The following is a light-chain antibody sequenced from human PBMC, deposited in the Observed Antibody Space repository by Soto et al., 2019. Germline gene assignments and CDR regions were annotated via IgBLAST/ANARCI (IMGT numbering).Light chain of an antibody. CDR2: GAS. Sequence: EIEMTQSPATLSGSPGERATLSCRASQSVSTNVAWYQQKPGQAPRLLIYGASIRATTTPAKFSGSGSGTEFTLTISSLQSEDFAVYYCQHYNKWPPWTFGQGTKVDIK. CDR3: QHYNKWPPWT. CDR1: QSVSTN. J-gene: IGKJ1*01. V-gene: IGKV3-15*01.